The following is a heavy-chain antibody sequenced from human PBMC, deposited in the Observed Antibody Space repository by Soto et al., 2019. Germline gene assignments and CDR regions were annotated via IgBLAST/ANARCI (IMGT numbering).Heavy chain of an antibody. D-gene: IGHD1-1*01. J-gene: IGHJ6*03. CDR2: ISGSGGNT. V-gene: IGHV3-23*01. CDR3: AKHRRFMGLPTGLYMDV. CDR1: GFTFSNYA. Sequence: EVHLLESGGGLVQPGGSLRLSCAASGFTFSNYAMSWVRQAPGKGLEWVSTISGSGGNTYYPDSVKGRFTISRDNSKNTLYLQMNSLRAEDTAVYYCAKHRRFMGLPTGLYMDVWGKGTTVTVSS.